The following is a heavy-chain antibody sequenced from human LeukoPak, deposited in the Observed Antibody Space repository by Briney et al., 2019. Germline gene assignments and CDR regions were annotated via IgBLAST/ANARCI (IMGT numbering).Heavy chain of an antibody. Sequence: PGGSLRLSCAGSGFTFSTSAMSWVRQTPGKGLEWVSGITGSGRSTNYADSVRGRFTISRDKSKNTVYLQMTSLRAEDTAVYFCAAYRGRGSPFDFWGQGTQVTVSS. J-gene: IGHJ4*02. CDR3: AAYRGRGSPFDF. V-gene: IGHV3-23*01. CDR2: ITGSGRST. CDR1: GFTFSTSA. D-gene: IGHD3-10*01.